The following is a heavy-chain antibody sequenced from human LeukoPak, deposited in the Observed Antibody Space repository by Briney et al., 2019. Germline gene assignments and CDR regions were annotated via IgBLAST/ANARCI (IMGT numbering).Heavy chain of an antibody. V-gene: IGHV3-64*04. CDR1: GFTFSSYA. Sequence: PGGSLRLSCSASGFTFSSYAMHWVRQAPGKGLEYVSAISSNGGSTYYADSVKGRFTISRDNSKNSLYLQMNSLRTEDTALYYCAKENDYGPHYYYYGMDVWGQGTTVTVSS. D-gene: IGHD4-17*01. J-gene: IGHJ6*02. CDR2: ISSNGGST. CDR3: AKENDYGPHYYYYGMDV.